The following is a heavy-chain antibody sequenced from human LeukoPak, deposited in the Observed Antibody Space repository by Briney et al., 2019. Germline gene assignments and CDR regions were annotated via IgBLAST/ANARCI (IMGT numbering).Heavy chain of an antibody. D-gene: IGHD3-10*01. CDR3: ARDRSREGTYGSESYFPGWFDP. Sequence: SETLSLTCTVSGGSISGYYWSWIRQPPGEGLEWIGYIYYSGSTNYNPSLKSRVTISVDTSKNQFSLKLRSVTAADTAVYYCARDRSREGTYGSESYFPGWFDPWGQGTLVTVSS. CDR2: IYYSGST. CDR1: GGSISGYY. J-gene: IGHJ5*02. V-gene: IGHV4-59*12.